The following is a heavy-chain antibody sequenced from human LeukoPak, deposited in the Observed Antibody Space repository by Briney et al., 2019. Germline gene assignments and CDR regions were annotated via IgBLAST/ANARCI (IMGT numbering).Heavy chain of an antibody. Sequence: ASVKVSCKASGYTFTSYDINWVRQATGQGLEWRGWMNPNSGNTGYAQKFQGRVTITRNTSISTAYMELSSLRSEDTAVYYCARGRIRGYSYGLHYWGQGTLVTVSS. D-gene: IGHD5-18*01. CDR3: ARGRIRGYSYGLHY. CDR2: MNPNSGNT. J-gene: IGHJ4*02. CDR1: GYTFTSYD. V-gene: IGHV1-8*03.